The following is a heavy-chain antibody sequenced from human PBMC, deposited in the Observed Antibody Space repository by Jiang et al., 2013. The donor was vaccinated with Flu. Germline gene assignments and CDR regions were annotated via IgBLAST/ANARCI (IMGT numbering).Heavy chain of an antibody. D-gene: IGHD1-7*01. CDR1: GGSISSYY. J-gene: IGHJ6*02. CDR2: IYYSGST. Sequence: PGLVKPSETLSLTCTVSGGSISSYYWSWIRQPPGKGLEWIGYIYYSGSTNYNPSLKSRVTISVDTSKNQFSLKLSSVTAADTAVYYCARDGYNWNLGHYYGMDVWGQGTTVTVSS. CDR3: ARDGYNWNLGHYYGMDV. V-gene: IGHV4-59*01.